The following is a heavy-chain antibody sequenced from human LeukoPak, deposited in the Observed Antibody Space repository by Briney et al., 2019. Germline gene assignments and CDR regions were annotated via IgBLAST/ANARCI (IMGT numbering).Heavy chain of an antibody. D-gene: IGHD4-17*01. V-gene: IGHV3-7*01. J-gene: IGHJ4*02. CDR3: ASSDYGDYVAPFDY. CDR2: IQQDGSEK. CDR1: GFTFSNYW. Sequence: PGGSLRLSCVVSGFTFSNYWMTWVRQAPGKGLEWVANIQQDGSEKYYVDSVKSRFTIFRDNAKNSVYLQMNSLRAEDTAVYYCASSDYGDYVAPFDYWGQGTLVTVSS.